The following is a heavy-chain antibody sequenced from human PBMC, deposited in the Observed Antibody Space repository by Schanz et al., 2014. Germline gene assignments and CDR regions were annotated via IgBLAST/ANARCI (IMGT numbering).Heavy chain of an antibody. Sequence: EVQLVESGGGLVQPGGSLRLSCAASGFTFSNYWMSWVRQAPGKGLEWVASVNTDGGGKFYVDSVKGRFTIFRDNAKDSLYLQMNSLRAEDTAVYYCARGRARQLVHWFDPWGQGTLVTVSS. CDR3: ARGRARQLVHWFDP. CDR2: VNTDGGGK. D-gene: IGHD6-13*01. CDR1: GFTFSNYW. J-gene: IGHJ5*02. V-gene: IGHV3-7*01.